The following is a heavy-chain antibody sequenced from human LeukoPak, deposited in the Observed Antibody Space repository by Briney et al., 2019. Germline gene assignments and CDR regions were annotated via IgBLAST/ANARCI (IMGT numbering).Heavy chain of an antibody. Sequence: SETLSLTCAVSGGSISSSNWWSWVRQPPGKGLEWIGEIYHSGSTNYNPSLKSRVTISVDKSKNQFSLKLSSVTAADTAVYYCARVLYYYDSSGYVDYWGQGTLVTVSS. D-gene: IGHD3-22*01. CDR3: ARVLYYYDSSGYVDY. V-gene: IGHV4-4*02. CDR2: IYHSGST. CDR1: GGSISSSNW. J-gene: IGHJ4*02.